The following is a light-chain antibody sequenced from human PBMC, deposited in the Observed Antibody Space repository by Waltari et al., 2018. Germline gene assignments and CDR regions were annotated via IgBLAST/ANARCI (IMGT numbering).Light chain of an antibody. Sequence: EIVLTQSPATLSLSPGERATSSCRASQSIGSFLAWYQQKVGQAPRLLIYDAFNRAPGVPARFSGSGSGTDFTLTISSREPEDFVVYFCQQRSNWPRTFGQGTKLEIK. CDR3: QQRSNWPRT. CDR2: DAF. V-gene: IGKV3-11*01. CDR1: QSIGSF. J-gene: IGKJ2*01.